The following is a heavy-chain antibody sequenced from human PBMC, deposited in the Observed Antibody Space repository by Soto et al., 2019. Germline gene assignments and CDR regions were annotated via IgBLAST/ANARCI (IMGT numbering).Heavy chain of an antibody. Sequence: QVQLVESGGGVVRPGRSLRLTCAASGFTFRNYVMHWVRQAPGKGLEWVAVISHDGSDKYYADSMKGRFIISRDNSENTLFLNMNSLKPEDTAVYYCANENQHLGHDYWGQGTLVTVSS. CDR2: ISHDGSDK. CDR1: GFTFRNYV. V-gene: IGHV3-30*18. CDR3: ANENQHLGHDY. J-gene: IGHJ4*02. D-gene: IGHD6-13*01.